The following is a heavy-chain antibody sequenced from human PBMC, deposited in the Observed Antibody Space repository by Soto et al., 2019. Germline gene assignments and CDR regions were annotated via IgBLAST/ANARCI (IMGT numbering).Heavy chain of an antibody. CDR1: GGSISSGDYY. D-gene: IGHD4-17*01. Sequence: SQTMSLTCTVSGGSISSGDYYWSWIRQPPGKRLEWIGYIYYSGSTYYNPSRTSRFTISVDTSKNQFSLKLSPVTAADTAVYYCASGRRSTQVTLDCCDQRTLVAASS. J-gene: IGHJ4*02. CDR2: IYYSGST. CDR3: ASGRRSTQVTLDC. V-gene: IGHV4-30-4*01.